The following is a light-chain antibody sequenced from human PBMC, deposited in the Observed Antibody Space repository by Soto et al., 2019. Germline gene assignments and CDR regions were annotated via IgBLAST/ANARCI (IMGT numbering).Light chain of an antibody. J-gene: IGKJ2*01. CDR1: QSISSY. CDR2: AAS. Sequence: DIQMTQSLSSLSASIGDRVTITCRASQSISSYLNWDQQKPGKAPKLLIYAASSLQSGVPSRFSGSVSGTDFTLTISSLQPEDFATYYCQQSYSTPPYTFGQGTKLEIK. CDR3: QQSYSTPPYT. V-gene: IGKV1-39*01.